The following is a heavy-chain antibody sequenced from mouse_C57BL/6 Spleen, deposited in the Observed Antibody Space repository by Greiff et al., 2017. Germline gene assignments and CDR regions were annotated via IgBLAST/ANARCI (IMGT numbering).Heavy chain of an antibody. CDR1: GFTFSDYG. CDR2: IRSGSRTM. Sequence: EVHVVQSGGGLVKPGASLKLSCAASGFTFSDYGMHWVRQAPEKGLEWVAYIRSGSRTMYYTDTVKGRFTLSRDNAKNTRFLQRTSLRSEDTAMYYCARLNYYGSSSDYYAMDYWGQGTSVTVSS. CDR3: ARLNYYGSSSDYYAMDY. J-gene: IGHJ4*01. V-gene: IGHV5-17*01. D-gene: IGHD1-1*01.